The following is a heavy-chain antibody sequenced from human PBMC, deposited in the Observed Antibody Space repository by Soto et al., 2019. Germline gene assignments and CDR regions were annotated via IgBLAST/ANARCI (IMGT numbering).Heavy chain of an antibody. CDR2: IIPIFGIA. D-gene: IGHD6-13*01. CDR3: ARIAAAGTYYYYYGMDV. J-gene: IGHJ6*02. V-gene: IGHV1-69*01. CDR1: GGTFSSYA. Sequence: QVQLVQSGAEVKKPGSSVKVSCKASGGTFSSYAISWVRQAPGQGLEWMGGIIPIFGIANYAQKFQGRVTITADESTSTAYMELSSLRSEDTAVYYCARIAAAGTYYYYYGMDVWGQGTTVTVSS.